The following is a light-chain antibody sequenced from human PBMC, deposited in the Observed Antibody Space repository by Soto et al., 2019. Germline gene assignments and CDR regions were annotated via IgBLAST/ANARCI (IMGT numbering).Light chain of an antibody. V-gene: IGKV2-28*01. J-gene: IGKJ2*01. CDR3: MQALETQNT. Sequence: EIVMIQSPLSLPVTPGEPASISCRSSQSLLHRNGYNYLDWYLQKPGQSPQILIYLGSNRASGVPDRFSGSGSGTDFTLEISRVEAEDVGVYYCMQALETQNTFGQGTKLEIK. CDR2: LGS. CDR1: QSLLHRNGYNY.